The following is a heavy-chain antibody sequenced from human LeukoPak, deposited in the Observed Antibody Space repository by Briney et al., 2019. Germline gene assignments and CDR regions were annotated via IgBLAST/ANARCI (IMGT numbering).Heavy chain of an antibody. V-gene: IGHV4-59*11. CDR1: GGSISSHY. CDR2: IYNSGST. J-gene: IGHJ4*02. D-gene: IGHD5-18*01. CDR3: ARARPDTAMAVDY. Sequence: SEILSLTCTVSGGSISSHYWSWVRLPPGKGLEWIGYIYNSGSTKYNPSLKSRVTVSVDTSKNQLSLKLSSVTAADTAVYYCARARPDTAMAVDYWGQGTLVTVSS.